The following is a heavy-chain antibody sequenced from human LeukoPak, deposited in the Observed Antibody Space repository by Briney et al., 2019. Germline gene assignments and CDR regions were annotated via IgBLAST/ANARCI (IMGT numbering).Heavy chain of an antibody. CDR3: ARVVPAAINDSDYYYYYMDV. CDR2: IYTSGST. D-gene: IGHD2-2*01. V-gene: IGHV4-4*07. J-gene: IGHJ6*03. CDR1: GGSISSYY. Sequence: SETLSLTCTVSGGSISSYYWSWIRQPAGKGLEWIGRIYTSGSTNYNPSLKSRVTMSVETSKNQFSLTLSSVTAADTAVYYCARVVPAAINDSDYYYYYMDVWGKGTTVTISS.